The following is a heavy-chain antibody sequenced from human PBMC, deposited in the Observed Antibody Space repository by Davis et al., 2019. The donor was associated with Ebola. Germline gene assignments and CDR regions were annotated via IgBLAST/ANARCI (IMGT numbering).Heavy chain of an antibody. Sequence: GESLKISCAASGFTFSSNSMNWVRQAPGKGLEWVSFISSSSNYIYYADSVKGRFTISRDNAKNSLYLQMNSLRAEDTALYYCARHVNGDFWYFDLWGRGTRVTVSS. CDR2: ISSSSNYI. CDR3: ARHVNGDFWYFDL. J-gene: IGHJ2*01. V-gene: IGHV3-21*04. D-gene: IGHD4-17*01. CDR1: GFTFSSNS.